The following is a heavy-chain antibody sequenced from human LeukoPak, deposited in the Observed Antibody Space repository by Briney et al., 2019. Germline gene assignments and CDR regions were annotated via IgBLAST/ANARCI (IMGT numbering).Heavy chain of an antibody. CDR3: AKSLLVFHYFDY. Sequence: QASETLSLTCAVYGGSFSGYYWSWIRQAPGKGLEWVSAISGSGGSTYYADSVKGRFTISRDNSKNTLYLQMNSLRAEDTAVYYCAKSLLVFHYFDYWGQGTLVTVSS. J-gene: IGHJ4*02. CDR1: GGSFSGYY. D-gene: IGHD6-6*01. CDR2: ISGSGGST. V-gene: IGHV3-23*01.